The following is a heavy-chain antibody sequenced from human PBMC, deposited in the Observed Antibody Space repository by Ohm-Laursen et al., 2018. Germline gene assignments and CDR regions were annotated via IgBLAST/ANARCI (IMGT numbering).Heavy chain of an antibody. CDR3: AKGTAYQLLSHNWVDS. J-gene: IGHJ5*01. CDR2: ISYDGSNK. D-gene: IGHD2-2*01. CDR1: GFTFSSYG. V-gene: IGHV3-30*18. Sequence: SLRLSCTAAGFTFSSYGMHWVRQAPGKGLEWVAVISYDGSNKYYADSVKGRFTISRDNSKNTLYLQMNSLRAEDTAVFYCAKGTAYQLLSHNWVDSWGQGTLVTVSS.